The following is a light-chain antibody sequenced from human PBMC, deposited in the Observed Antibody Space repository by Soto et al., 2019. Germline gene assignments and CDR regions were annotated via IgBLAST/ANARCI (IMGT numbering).Light chain of an antibody. CDR1: QSVGSN. V-gene: IGKV3-15*01. Sequence: EIVMTQSPATLSVSPGERVTLSCRATQSVGSNLAWYQQKPGQAPRLLIHGASTRATGVPVSFSGCGSGTEFTLTISSLQSEDFAVYYCQQYTNWPLTFGQGTKVEIK. CDR3: QQYTNWPLT. CDR2: GAS. J-gene: IGKJ1*01.